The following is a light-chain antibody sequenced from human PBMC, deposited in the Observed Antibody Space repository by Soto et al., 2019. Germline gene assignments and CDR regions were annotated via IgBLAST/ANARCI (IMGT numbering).Light chain of an antibody. CDR3: KTWGTGIKV. V-gene: IGLV4-69*01. CDR2: LNSDGSH. CDR1: SGHSSYA. J-gene: IGLJ2*01. Sequence: QLVLTQSPSASASLGASVKLTCTLSSGHSSYAIAWHQQQPEKGPRYLMKLNSDGSHSKGDGIPDRFSGYSSGAERYLTNSSLQSEDEADYYCKTWGTGIKVFGGGTKLTVL.